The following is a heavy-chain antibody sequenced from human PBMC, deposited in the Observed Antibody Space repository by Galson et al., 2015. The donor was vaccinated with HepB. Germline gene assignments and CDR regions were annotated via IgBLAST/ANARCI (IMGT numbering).Heavy chain of an antibody. CDR2: TYYRSKWYN. D-gene: IGHD6-19*01. Sequence: CAISGDSVSSNSAAWNWIRQSPSRGLEWLGRTYYRSKWYNDYAVSVKSRITINPDTSKNQFSLQLNSVTPEDTAVYYCARSLWRWLDDENWFDPWGQGTLVTVSS. J-gene: IGHJ5*02. CDR3: ARSLWRWLDDENWFDP. V-gene: IGHV6-1*01. CDR1: GDSVSSNSAA.